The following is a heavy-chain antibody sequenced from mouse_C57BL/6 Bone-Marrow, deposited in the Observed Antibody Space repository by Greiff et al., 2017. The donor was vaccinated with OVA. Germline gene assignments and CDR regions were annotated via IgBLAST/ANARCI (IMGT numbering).Heavy chain of an antibody. CDR2: INYDGSST. CDR1: GFTFSDYY. D-gene: IGHD1-1*01. CDR3: ARGKAYYYGSDYAMDY. Sequence: EVKLMESEGGLVQPGSSMKLSCTASGFTFSDYYMAWVRQVPEKGLEWVANINYDGSSTYYLDSLKSRFIISRDNAKNILYLQMSSLKSEDTATYYCARGKAYYYGSDYAMDYWGQGTSVTVSS. J-gene: IGHJ4*01. V-gene: IGHV5-16*01.